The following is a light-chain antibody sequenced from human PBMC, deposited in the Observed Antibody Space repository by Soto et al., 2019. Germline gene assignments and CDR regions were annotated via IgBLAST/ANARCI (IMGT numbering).Light chain of an antibody. Sequence: EIVLTQSPATLSLSPGDRATLSCRASQSVDRYLAWYQEKPGQAPRLLIYDASDRATGIPDRFSGSGSGTDFPLTISSLEPEDFAVYYCQQGSNGYTFGQGTKLEIK. V-gene: IGKV3-11*01. J-gene: IGKJ2*01. CDR3: QQGSNGYT. CDR1: QSVDRY. CDR2: DAS.